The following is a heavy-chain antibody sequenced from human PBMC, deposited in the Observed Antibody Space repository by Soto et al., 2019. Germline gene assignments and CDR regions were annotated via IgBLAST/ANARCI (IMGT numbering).Heavy chain of an antibody. V-gene: IGHV1-69*02. CDR2: MIPILGIA. J-gene: IGHJ6*02. Sequence: QVQLVQSGAEVKKPGSSVKVSCKASGGTFSSYTISWVRQAPGQGLEWMGRMIPILGIANYAQKFQGRVTITADKSTSTAYMELSSLRSEDTAVYYCASIMSSGYYYGMDVWGQGPTVTVSS. D-gene: IGHD3-10*01. CDR3: ASIMSSGYYYGMDV. CDR1: GGTFSSYT.